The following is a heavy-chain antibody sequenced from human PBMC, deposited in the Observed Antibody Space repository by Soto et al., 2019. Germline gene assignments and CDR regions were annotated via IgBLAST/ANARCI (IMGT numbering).Heavy chain of an antibody. Sequence: ASGKIYFETSGYSVTSYGIRWVRQAPGQGLEWMGWISACNGNTNYAQKLQGRVTMTTDTSTSTAYMELRSLRSDDTAVYYCARDVLGGPFDYWGQGTLVTVSS. CDR3: ARDVLGGPFDY. V-gene: IGHV1-18*01. CDR1: GYSVTSYG. CDR2: ISACNGNT. J-gene: IGHJ4*02. D-gene: IGHD1-26*01.